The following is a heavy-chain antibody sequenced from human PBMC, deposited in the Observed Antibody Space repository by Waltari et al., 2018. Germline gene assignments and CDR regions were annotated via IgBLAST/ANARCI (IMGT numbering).Heavy chain of an antibody. CDR3: AKGGSGSYYLLNPLDY. D-gene: IGHD1-26*01. CDR1: GFTFSSYA. J-gene: IGHJ4*02. V-gene: IGHV3-23*04. CDR2: ISGSGGST. Sequence: EVQLVESGGGLVQPGGSLRLSCAASGFTFSSYAMSWVRQAPGKGLEWVSAISGSGGSTYYADSVKGRFTISRDNSKNTLYLQMNSLRAEDTAVYYCAKGGSGSYYLLNPLDYWGQGTLVTVSS.